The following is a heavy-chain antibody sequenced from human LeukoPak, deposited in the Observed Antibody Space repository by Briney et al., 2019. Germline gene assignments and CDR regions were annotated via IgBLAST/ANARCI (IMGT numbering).Heavy chain of an antibody. Sequence: PGGSLRLSCAASGFTFSSYSMNWVRQAPGKGLEWVSSISSSSSYIYYADSVKGRFTISRDNAKNSLYLQMNSLRAEDTAVYYCARDPSCYDILTGYYERYFDYWGQGTLVTVSS. CDR1: GFTFSSYS. J-gene: IGHJ4*02. CDR3: ARDPSCYDILTGYYERYFDY. D-gene: IGHD3-9*01. CDR2: ISSSSSYI. V-gene: IGHV3-21*01.